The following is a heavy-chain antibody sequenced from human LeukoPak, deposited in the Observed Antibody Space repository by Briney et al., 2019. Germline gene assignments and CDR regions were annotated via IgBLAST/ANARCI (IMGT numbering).Heavy chain of an antibody. CDR3: ARGADTGYSSDS. J-gene: IGHJ5*02. Sequence: PAGGSLRLSCAASGFTFSNYWMHWVRQAPGKGLVWVSRINSDARSTSYADSVKGRFTISRDNAKNTLYLQMNSLRAEDTAVYYCARGADTGYSSDSWGQGTLVTVSS. V-gene: IGHV3-74*01. CDR2: INSDARST. CDR1: GFTFSNYW. D-gene: IGHD6-19*01.